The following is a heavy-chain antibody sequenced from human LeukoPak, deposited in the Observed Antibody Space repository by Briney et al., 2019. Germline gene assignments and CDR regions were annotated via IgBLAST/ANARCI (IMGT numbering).Heavy chain of an antibody. J-gene: IGHJ4*02. V-gene: IGHV7-4-1*02. CDR3: ARDGGGGYCSVGSCYPTRPFDY. D-gene: IGHD2-15*01. CDR2: INTNTGNP. CDR1: GYTFTSYA. Sequence: GASVKVSCKASGYTFTSYAMNWVRQAPGQGLEWMGWINTNTGNPTYAQGFTGRFVSSLDTSVSTAYLQISSLKAEDTAVYYCARDGGGGYCSVGSCYPTRPFDYWGQGTLVTVSS.